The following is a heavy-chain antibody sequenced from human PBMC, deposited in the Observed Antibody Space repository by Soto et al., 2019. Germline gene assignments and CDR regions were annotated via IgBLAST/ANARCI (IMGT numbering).Heavy chain of an antibody. CDR2: ISSSGSTI. CDR1: GFTFSDYY. CDR3: ARKGGIAAAGFYLYYYYGMDV. Sequence: GGSLRLSCAASGFTFSDYYMSWIRQAPGKGLEWVSYISSSGSTIYYADSVKGRFTISRDNAKNSLYLQTNSLRAEDTAVHYCARKGGIAAAGFYLYYYYGMDVWGQGTTVTVSS. D-gene: IGHD6-13*01. J-gene: IGHJ6*02. V-gene: IGHV3-11*01.